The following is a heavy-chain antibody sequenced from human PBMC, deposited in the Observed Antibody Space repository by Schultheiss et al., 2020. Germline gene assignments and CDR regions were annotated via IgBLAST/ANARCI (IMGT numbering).Heavy chain of an antibody. J-gene: IGHJ4*02. V-gene: IGHV1-2*06. Sequence: GESLKISCKASGYTFTGYYMHWVRQAPGQGLEWMGRINPNSGGTNYAQKFQGRVTMTRDTSISTAYMELSRLRSDDTAVYYSARFHGYSSGWYDYWGQGTLVTVSS. CDR2: INPNSGGT. CDR1: GYTFTGYY. CDR3: ARFHGYSSGWYDY. D-gene: IGHD6-19*01.